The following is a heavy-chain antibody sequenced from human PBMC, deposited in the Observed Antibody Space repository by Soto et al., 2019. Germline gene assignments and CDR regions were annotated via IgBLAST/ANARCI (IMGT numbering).Heavy chain of an antibody. D-gene: IGHD1-26*01. J-gene: IGHJ4*02. Sequence: QVQVVQSGAERTKPGASVKVSCTASGYTFTNYHIHWVRQAPGQGLEWLGWIDPNSGGRKYAQKFQGRVTVTRDSSISTAYMELNSLRSDDTAVYYCARSSGSYSDFDFWGQGTLVTVSS. V-gene: IGHV1-2*02. CDR2: IDPNSGGR. CDR1: GYTFTNYH. CDR3: ARSSGSYSDFDF.